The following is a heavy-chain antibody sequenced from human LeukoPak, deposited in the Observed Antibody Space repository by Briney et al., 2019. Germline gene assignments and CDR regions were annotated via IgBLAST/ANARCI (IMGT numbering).Heavy chain of an antibody. CDR1: GLVFNNFV. CDR2: VWDDGSMK. J-gene: IGHJ4*02. CDR3: ANERRGADQFEY. Sequence: PGGSLRLSCAASGLVFNNFVMHWVRQAPGKRLEWVALVWDDGSMKFYAASVRGRFTISRDNSRNTVSLQMDSLRLEDTGVYHCANERRGADQFEYWGQGSLVTVSS. D-gene: IGHD2-2*01. V-gene: IGHV3-30*02.